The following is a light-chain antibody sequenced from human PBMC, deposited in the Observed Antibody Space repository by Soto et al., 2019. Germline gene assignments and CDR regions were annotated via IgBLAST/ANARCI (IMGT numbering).Light chain of an antibody. Sequence: DIQMAQSPSTLFVSVGDRVTITCRASQTISSLLAWYQQQPGKAPKLLIYKASTLKSGVPPRFSGSGSGTEFTLTISSLQPDDFATYYCQHYNIYSEAFGQAPNVDI. J-gene: IGKJ1*01. CDR3: QHYNIYSEA. CDR2: KAS. CDR1: QTISSL. V-gene: IGKV1-5*03.